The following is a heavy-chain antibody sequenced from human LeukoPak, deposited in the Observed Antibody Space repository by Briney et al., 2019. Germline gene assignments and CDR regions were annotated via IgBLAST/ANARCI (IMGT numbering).Heavy chain of an antibody. J-gene: IGHJ4*02. CDR2: ISYDGSNK. D-gene: IGHD3-22*01. CDR3: ARDPPAFITLYYFDY. CDR1: GFTFSSYA. Sequence: GGSLRLSCAASGFTFSSYAMHWVRQAPGKGLEWVAVISYDGSNKYYADSVKGRFTISRDNSKNTLYLQMNSLRAEDTAVYYCARDPPAFITLYYFDYWGQGTLVTVSS. V-gene: IGHV3-30-3*01.